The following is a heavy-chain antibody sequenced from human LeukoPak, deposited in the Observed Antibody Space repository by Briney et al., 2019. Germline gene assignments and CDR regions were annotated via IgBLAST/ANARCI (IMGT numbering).Heavy chain of an antibody. V-gene: IGHV1-69*13. CDR1: GGTFSSYA. CDR2: IIPIFGTA. D-gene: IGHD3-3*01. Sequence: GASVKVPCKASGGTFSSYAISWVRQAPGQGLEWMGGIIPIFGTANYAQKFQGRVTITADESTSTAYMELSSLRSEDTAVYYCADHRNFWSGYYWFDPWGQGTLVTVSS. J-gene: IGHJ5*02. CDR3: ADHRNFWSGYYWFDP.